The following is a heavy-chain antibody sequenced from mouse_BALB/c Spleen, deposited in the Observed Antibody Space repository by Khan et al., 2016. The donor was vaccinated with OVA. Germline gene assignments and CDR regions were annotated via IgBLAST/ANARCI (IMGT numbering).Heavy chain of an antibody. V-gene: IGHV1S136*01. J-gene: IGHJ3*01. CDR3: ALVGKYNVSLAY. CDR1: GYTFTSYV. Sequence: VQLKESGPELVKPGASVTMSCKASGYTFTSYVMHWVKQQPGLGLEWIGYIYPFNDDTQYNENFKGKATLTSDKSSSTAYMELSSLTSEASAVFYCALVGKYNVSLAYWGQGTLVTVAA. D-gene: IGHD1-3*01. CDR2: IYPFNDDT.